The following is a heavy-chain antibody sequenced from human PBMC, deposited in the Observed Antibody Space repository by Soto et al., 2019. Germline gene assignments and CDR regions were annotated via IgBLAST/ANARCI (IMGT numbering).Heavy chain of an antibody. Sequence: ASVKVSCKASGYTFTGYYMHWVRQAPGQGLEWMGWINPNSGGTNYAQKFQGWVTMTRDTSISTAYMELSRLRSDDTAVYYCARDQLDETYYYYYDMDVWGQGTTVTVSS. CDR1: GYTFTGYY. CDR2: INPNSGGT. J-gene: IGHJ6*02. CDR3: ARDQLDETYYYYYDMDV. V-gene: IGHV1-2*04. D-gene: IGHD1-1*01.